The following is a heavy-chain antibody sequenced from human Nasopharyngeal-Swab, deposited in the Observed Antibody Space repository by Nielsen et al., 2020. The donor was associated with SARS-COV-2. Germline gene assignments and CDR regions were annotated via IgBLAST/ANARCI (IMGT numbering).Heavy chain of an antibody. CDR2: IRSKGYSATT. Sequence: GGSLRLSCAASGFTFSNAWMSWVRQAPGKGLEWVGFIRSKGYSATTEYGASVRGRFTISRDDSKNIAYLQMNSLKTEDTGLYFCSTTIHDFMSGPYYYGMDVWGQGTTVIVSS. D-gene: IGHD3-3*01. J-gene: IGHJ6*02. V-gene: IGHV3-49*04. CDR3: STTIHDFMSGPYYYGMDV. CDR1: GFTFSNAW.